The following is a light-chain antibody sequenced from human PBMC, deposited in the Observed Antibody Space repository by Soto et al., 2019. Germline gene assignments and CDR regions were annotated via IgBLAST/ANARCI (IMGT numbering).Light chain of an antibody. CDR3: CSYAGSYTWV. CDR1: SSGVGGYNY. J-gene: IGLJ3*02. CDR2: DVS. Sequence: QSALTQPSSVSGSPGQSVPISCTGTSSGVGGYNYVSWYQQHPGKAPKLMIYDVSKRPSGVPDRFSGSKSGNTASLTISGLQAEDEADYYCCSYAGSYTWVFGGGTKLTVL. V-gene: IGLV2-11*01.